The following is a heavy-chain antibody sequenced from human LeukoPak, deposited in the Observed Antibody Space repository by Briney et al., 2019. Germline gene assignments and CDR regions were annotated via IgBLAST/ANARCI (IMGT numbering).Heavy chain of an antibody. CDR1: GGSVSGYY. D-gene: IGHD1-7*01. CDR2: IYYSGST. Sequence: PSETLSLTCTVSGGSVSGYYWSWIRQPPGKGLEWIGYIYYSGSTNYNPSLKSRVTKSVDTSKNQFSLKLSSVTAADTAVYHCARDNWNYGSSMDVWGQGTTVTVSS. V-gene: IGHV4-59*02. J-gene: IGHJ6*02. CDR3: ARDNWNYGSSMDV.